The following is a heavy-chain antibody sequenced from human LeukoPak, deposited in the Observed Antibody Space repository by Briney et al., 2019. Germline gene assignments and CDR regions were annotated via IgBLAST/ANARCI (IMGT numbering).Heavy chain of an antibody. CDR1: GYTFTGYY. V-gene: IGHV1-2*02. Sequence: GASVKVSCKASGYTFTGYYMHWVRQAPGQGLEWMGWINPNSGGTNDAQKFQGRVTMTRDTSISTAYMELSRLRSDDTAVYYCARTGIAARLYYYYYGMDVWGQGTTVTVSS. D-gene: IGHD6-6*01. J-gene: IGHJ6*02. CDR2: INPNSGGT. CDR3: ARTGIAARLYYYYYGMDV.